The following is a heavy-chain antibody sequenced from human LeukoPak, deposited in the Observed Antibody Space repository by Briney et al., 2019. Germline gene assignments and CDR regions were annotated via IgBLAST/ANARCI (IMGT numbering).Heavy chain of an antibody. CDR3: ARHSIIGGTEYAFDI. CDR2: IYYTGST. Sequence: SETLSLTCTVSGGSISSYYWSWIRQPPGKGLEWIGYIYYTGSTNYSPSLKSRVTISVDTSKNQFSLKLSSVTAADTAVYYCARHSIIGGTEYAFDIWGQGTMVTVSS. J-gene: IGHJ3*02. D-gene: IGHD2-15*01. V-gene: IGHV4-59*08. CDR1: GGSISSYY.